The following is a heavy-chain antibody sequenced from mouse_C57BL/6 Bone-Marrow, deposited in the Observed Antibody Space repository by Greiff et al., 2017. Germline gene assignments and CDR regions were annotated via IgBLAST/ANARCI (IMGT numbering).Heavy chain of an antibody. V-gene: IGHV1-76*01. J-gene: IGHJ1*01. CDR1: GYTFTDYY. D-gene: IGHD1-1*01. CDR3: ARGDYGSSYWYFDV. CDR2: IYPGSGNT. Sequence: VNLVESGAELVRPGASVKLSCKASGYTFTDYYINWVKQRPGQGLEWIARIYPGSGNTYYNEKFKGKATLTAEKSSSTAYMQLSSLTSEDSAVYFCARGDYGSSYWYFDVWGSGTTVTVSS.